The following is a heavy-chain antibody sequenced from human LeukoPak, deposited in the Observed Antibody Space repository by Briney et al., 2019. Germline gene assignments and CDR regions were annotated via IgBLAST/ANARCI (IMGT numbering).Heavy chain of an antibody. D-gene: IGHD6-19*01. CDR3: ARHRGSGPPIFDY. CDR1: GGSISSYY. J-gene: IGHJ4*02. Sequence: SETLSLTCTVSGGSISSYYWSWIRQPPGKGLEWIGYIYYSGSTNYNPSLKSRVTISVDTSKNQFSLKLSSVTAADTAVYYCARHRGSGPPIFDYWGQGTLVTVSS. V-gene: IGHV4-59*08. CDR2: IYYSGST.